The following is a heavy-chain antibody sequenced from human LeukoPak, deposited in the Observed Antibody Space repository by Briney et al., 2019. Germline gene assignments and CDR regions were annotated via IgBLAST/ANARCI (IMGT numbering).Heavy chain of an antibody. V-gene: IGHV4-34*01. Sequence: SETLSLTCTVSGGSISSYYWSWIRQPPGKGLEWIGEINHSGSTNYNPSLKSRVTISVDTSKNQFSLKLSSVTAADTAVYYCARRLLWFGEPQFFDYWGQETLVTVSS. CDR1: GGSISSYY. CDR3: ARRLLWFGEPQFFDY. J-gene: IGHJ4*02. D-gene: IGHD3-10*01. CDR2: INHSGST.